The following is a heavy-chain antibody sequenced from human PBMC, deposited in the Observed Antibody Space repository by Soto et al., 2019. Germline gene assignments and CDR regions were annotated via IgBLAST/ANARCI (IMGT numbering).Heavy chain of an antibody. Sequence: ASVKVSCKASGGTFSSYAISWVRQAPGQGLEWMGGIIPIFGTANYAQKFQGRVTITADASISTAYMEVTSLRHGDTAVYFCARSDDSTSYPLDLWGPGTLVTVSS. CDR2: IIPIFGTA. D-gene: IGHD4-4*01. CDR3: ARSDDSTSYPLDL. V-gene: IGHV1-69*13. J-gene: IGHJ5*02. CDR1: GGTFSSYA.